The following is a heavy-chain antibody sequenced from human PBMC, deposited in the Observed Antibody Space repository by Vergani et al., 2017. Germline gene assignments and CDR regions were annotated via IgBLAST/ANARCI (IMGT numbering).Heavy chain of an antibody. CDR2: INTGNGNT. V-gene: IGHV1-3*04. D-gene: IGHD1-26*01. CDR1: GYTFTSYA. Sequence: QVQLVQSGSELKKPGASVKVSCKASGYTFTSYAMNWVRQAPGQRLEWMGWINTGNGNTKYSQKFQGRVTITRDTSASTAYMELSSLRSEDTAVYYCARAPAFTSSGSYHFDYWGQGTLVTVSS. J-gene: IGHJ4*02. CDR3: ARAPAFTSSGSYHFDY.